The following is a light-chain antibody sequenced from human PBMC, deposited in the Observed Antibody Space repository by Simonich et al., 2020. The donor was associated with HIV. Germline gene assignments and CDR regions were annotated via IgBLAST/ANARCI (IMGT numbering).Light chain of an antibody. Sequence: DIQMTQSPSTLSASVGDRVTITCRASQSISTWLAWYQQKPGKAPNLLIYTASTLESGVPSRFSGSISGTEFTLTISSLQPDDFATYYCQQYNSYSPWTFGQGTKVEIK. CDR1: QSISTW. CDR3: QQYNSYSPWT. CDR2: TAS. V-gene: IGKV1-5*03. J-gene: IGKJ1*01.